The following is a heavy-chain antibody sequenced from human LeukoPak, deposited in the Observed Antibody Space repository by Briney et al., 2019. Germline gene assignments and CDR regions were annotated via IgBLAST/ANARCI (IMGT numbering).Heavy chain of an antibody. CDR2: INPSGGST. D-gene: IGHD4-17*01. CDR3: ARADYGDTIPQNAFDI. V-gene: IGHV1-46*01. Sequence: GASVKVSCKASGYTFTSYYMHWVRQAPGQGLEGMGIINPSGGSTSYAQKFQGRVTMTRDTSTSTVYMELSSLRSEETAVYYCARADYGDTIPQNAFDIWGQGTMVTVSS. CDR1: GYTFTSYY. J-gene: IGHJ3*02.